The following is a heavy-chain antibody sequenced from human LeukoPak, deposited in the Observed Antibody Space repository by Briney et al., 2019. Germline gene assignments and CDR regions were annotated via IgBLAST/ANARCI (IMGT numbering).Heavy chain of an antibody. Sequence: SQTLSLTCTVSGGSISSGGYYWSWIRQHPGKGLEWIGYIFYTGSTSYNPSLKSRVTISVDTSKNQFSLKLSSVTAADTAVYCCARKVSNYYYYYGMDVWGQGTTVTVSS. CDR3: ARKVSNYYYYYGMDV. J-gene: IGHJ6*02. V-gene: IGHV4-31*03. CDR2: IFYTGST. D-gene: IGHD2-2*01. CDR1: GGSISSGGYY.